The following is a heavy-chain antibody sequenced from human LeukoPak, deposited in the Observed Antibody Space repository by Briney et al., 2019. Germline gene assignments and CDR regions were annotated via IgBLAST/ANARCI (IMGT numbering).Heavy chain of an antibody. Sequence: AAVKVSCQASVYTFTSYGISWVRQAPGQGLEWMGWISAYNGNTNYAQKLQGRVTMTTDTSTSTAYIELRRPGWSGTAGYYRARDRVDYGDYADYWGQGTLVTVSS. D-gene: IGHD4-17*01. CDR1: VYTFTSYG. CDR3: ARDRVDYGDYADY. CDR2: ISAYNGNT. V-gene: IGHV1-18*01. J-gene: IGHJ4*02.